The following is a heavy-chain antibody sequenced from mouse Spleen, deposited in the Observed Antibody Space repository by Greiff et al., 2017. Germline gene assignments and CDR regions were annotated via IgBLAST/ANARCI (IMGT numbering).Heavy chain of an antibody. CDR2: IHPSDSDT. CDR1: GYTFTSYW. J-gene: IGHJ1*01. CDR3: AINPLYYGNSYWYFDG. D-gene: IGHD2-1*01. Sequence: QVQLQQPGAELVKPGASVKVSCKASGYTFTSYWMHWVKQRPGQGLEWIGRIHPSDSDTNYNQKFKGKATLTVDKSSSTAYMPLSSLTSEDSAVYYCAINPLYYGNSYWYFDGWGAGTTVTVSS. V-gene: IGHV1-74*01.